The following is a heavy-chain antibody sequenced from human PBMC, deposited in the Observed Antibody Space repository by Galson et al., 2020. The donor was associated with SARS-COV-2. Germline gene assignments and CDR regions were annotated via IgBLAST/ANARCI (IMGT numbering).Heavy chain of an antibody. CDR2: IIPIFGTA. CDR3: ASPDCSSTSCYAGDAFDI. V-gene: IGHV1-69*13. J-gene: IGHJ3*02. Sequence: SVKVSCKASGGTFSSYATSWVRQAPGQGLEWMGGIIPIFGTANYAQKFQGRVTITADESTSTAYMELSSLRSEDTAVYYCASPDCSSTSCYAGDAFDIWGQGTMVTVSS. D-gene: IGHD2-2*01. CDR1: GGTFSSYA.